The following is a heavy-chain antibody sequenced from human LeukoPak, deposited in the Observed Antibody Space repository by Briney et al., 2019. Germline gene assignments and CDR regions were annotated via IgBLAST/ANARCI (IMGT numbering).Heavy chain of an antibody. CDR1: GGSISSGSYY. D-gene: IGHD6-19*01. Sequence: SETLSLTCTVSGGSISSGSYYWSCIRQPAGKGLERIGRIYTSGSTNYHPSLKSRATISVDTSKHQFSLKLSSVAAADTAVYYCASSKGPYSSSYWYFDLWGRGTLVTVSS. CDR2: IYTSGST. V-gene: IGHV4-61*02. J-gene: IGHJ2*01. CDR3: ASSKGPYSSSYWYFDL.